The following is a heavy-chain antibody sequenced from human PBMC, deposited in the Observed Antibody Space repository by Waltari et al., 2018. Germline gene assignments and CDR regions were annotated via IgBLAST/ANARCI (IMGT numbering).Heavy chain of an antibody. Sequence: QVQLVESGGGVVQPGRSLRLSCAASGFTFSSYGMHWVRQAPGKGLGWVVCMWYDGSNKYYADSVEGRFTISRDNSKNTLYLQMNSLRAEDTAVYYCAKGGAAAAGTDYWGQGTLVTVSS. D-gene: IGHD6-13*01. V-gene: IGHV3-33*06. CDR3: AKGGAAAAGTDY. J-gene: IGHJ4*02. CDR1: GFTFSSYG. CDR2: MWYDGSNK.